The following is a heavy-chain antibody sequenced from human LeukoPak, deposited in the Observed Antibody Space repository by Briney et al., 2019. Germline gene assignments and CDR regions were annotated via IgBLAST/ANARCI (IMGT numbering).Heavy chain of an antibody. CDR3: ARGGYYYGSGSYYKTRHFDY. CDR2: INHSGST. D-gene: IGHD3-10*01. V-gene: IGHV4-34*01. CDR1: GGSFSGYY. J-gene: IGHJ4*02. Sequence: SETLSLTCAVYGGSFSGYYWSWIRQPPGKGLEWIGEINHSGSTNYNPSLKSRVTISVDTSKNQFSLKLSSVTAADTAVYYCARGGYYYGSGSYYKTRHFDYWGQGTLVTVSS.